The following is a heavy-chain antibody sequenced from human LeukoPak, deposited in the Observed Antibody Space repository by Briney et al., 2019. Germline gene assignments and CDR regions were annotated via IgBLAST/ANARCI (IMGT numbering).Heavy chain of an antibody. CDR2: ISSSSSYI. J-gene: IGHJ4*02. Sequence: KSGGSLRLSCAASGFTFSSYSMNWVRQAPGKGLEWVSSISSSSSYIYYADSVKGRFTISRDNAKNSLYLQMNSLRAEDTAVYYCARAPFSAIPYYFDYWGQGTLVTVSS. CDR1: GFTFSSYS. CDR3: ARAPFSAIPYYFDY. D-gene: IGHD2-2*02. V-gene: IGHV3-21*01.